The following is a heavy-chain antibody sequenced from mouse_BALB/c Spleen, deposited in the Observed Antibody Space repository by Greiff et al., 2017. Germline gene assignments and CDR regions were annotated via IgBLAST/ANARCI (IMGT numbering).Heavy chain of an antibody. CDR1: GFTFTDYY. V-gene: IGHV7-3*02. J-gene: IGHJ2*01. D-gene: IGHD6-2*01. CDR3: ARDISSHYFDY. CDR2: IRNKANGYTT. Sequence: EVKLMESGGGLVQPGGSLRLSCATSGFTFTDYYMSWVRQPPGKALEWLGFIRNKANGYTTEYSASVKGRFTISRDNSQSILYLQMNTLRAEDSATYYCARDISSHYFDYWGQGTTLTVSS.